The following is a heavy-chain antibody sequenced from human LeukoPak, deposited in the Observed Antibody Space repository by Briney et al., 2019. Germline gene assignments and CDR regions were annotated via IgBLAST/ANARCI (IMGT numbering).Heavy chain of an antibody. D-gene: IGHD6-19*01. Sequence: GGSLRLSCAASEFTFSSYSMNWVRQAPGKGLEWVSSISSSSSYIYYADSVKGRFTISRDNAKNSLYLQMNSLRAEDTAVYYCARDDPSPGYSSGWPYFDYWGQGTLVTVSS. J-gene: IGHJ4*02. CDR3: ARDDPSPGYSSGWPYFDY. CDR1: EFTFSSYS. CDR2: ISSSSSYI. V-gene: IGHV3-21*01.